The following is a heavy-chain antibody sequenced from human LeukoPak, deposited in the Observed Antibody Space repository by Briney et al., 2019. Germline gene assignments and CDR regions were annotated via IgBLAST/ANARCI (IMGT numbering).Heavy chain of an antibody. J-gene: IGHJ4*02. CDR3: ANSSPELEN. D-gene: IGHD1-1*01. V-gene: IGHV4-34*01. Sequence: SETLSLTCAVYGGSFGGYYWSWIRQPPGKGLEWIGEINHSGSTNYNPSLKSRVTISVDTSKNQFSLKLSSVTAADTAVYYCANSSPELENWGQGTLVTVSS. CDR2: INHSGST. CDR1: GGSFGGYY.